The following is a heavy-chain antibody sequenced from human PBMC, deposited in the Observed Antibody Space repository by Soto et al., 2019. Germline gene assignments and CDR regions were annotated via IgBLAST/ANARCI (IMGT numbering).Heavy chain of an antibody. Sequence: QVQLVQSGAEVKKPGASVKVSCKASGYTFTSYGISWARQAPGQGLEWMGLISAYNGNTNYAQKLQDRVTMTTDTATSRAYVELSSLRSDDTAVYYCAGQRGSSGYYYYWGQGTLVMVSA. J-gene: IGHJ4*02. V-gene: IGHV1-18*01. CDR3: AGQRGSSGYYYY. CDR2: ISAYNGNT. CDR1: GYTFTSYG. D-gene: IGHD3-22*01.